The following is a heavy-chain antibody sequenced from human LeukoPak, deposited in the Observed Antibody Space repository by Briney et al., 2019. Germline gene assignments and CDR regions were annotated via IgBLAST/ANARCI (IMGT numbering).Heavy chain of an antibody. D-gene: IGHD3-3*01. Sequence: GASVKVSCKASGGTFSSYAISWVRQAPGQGLEWMGRIIPILGIANYAQKFQGRVTITADKSTSTAYMELSSLRSEDTAVYYCTRDTMSFGVVIYFDSWGQGTLVTVSS. CDR1: GGTFSSYA. CDR3: TRDTMSFGVVIYFDS. V-gene: IGHV1-69*04. CDR2: IIPILGIA. J-gene: IGHJ4*02.